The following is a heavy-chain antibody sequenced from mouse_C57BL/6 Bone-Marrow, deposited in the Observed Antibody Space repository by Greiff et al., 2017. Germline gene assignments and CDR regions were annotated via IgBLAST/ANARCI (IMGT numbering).Heavy chain of an antibody. CDR2: IWSGGST. J-gene: IGHJ4*01. V-gene: IGHV2-2*01. D-gene: IGHD2-5*01. CDR3: ARKRDYSNPPYAMDY. Sequence: VQLQQSGPGLVQPSQSLSITCTVSGFSLTSYGVHWVRQSPGTGLEWLGVIWSGGSTDYNAAFISILSISKDNSKSQVFFKMNSLQADDTAIYYCARKRDYSNPPYAMDYWGQGTSVTVSS. CDR1: GFSLTSYG.